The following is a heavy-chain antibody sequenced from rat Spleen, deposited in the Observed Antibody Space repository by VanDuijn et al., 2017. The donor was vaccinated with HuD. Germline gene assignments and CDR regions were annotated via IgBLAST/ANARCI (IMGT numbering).Heavy chain of an antibody. CDR3: AVSGYGY. D-gene: IGHD4-3*01. CDR1: GFTFNNYD. Sequence: EVQLVESGGGLVQPGRSLKLSCEASGFTFNNYDMAWVRQAPTKGLEWIASISTGGGNTYYPDSVRGRFTISRDNAENTVCLQMNSLRSEDTATYYCAVSGYGYWGQGVMVTVSS. J-gene: IGHJ2*01. V-gene: IGHV5S13*01. CDR2: ISTGGGNT.